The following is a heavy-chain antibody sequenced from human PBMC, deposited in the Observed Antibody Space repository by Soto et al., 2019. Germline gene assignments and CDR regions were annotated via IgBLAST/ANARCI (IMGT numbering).Heavy chain of an antibody. Sequence: GGSLRLSCAASGFTFSDYYMSWIRQAPGKGLEWVSYISSSSSYTNYADSVRGRFTISRDNAKNSLYLQMNSLRAEDTAVYYCARDFRGYEYYFDYWGQGTLVTVSS. V-gene: IGHV3-11*06. D-gene: IGHD1-1*01. CDR1: GFTFSDYY. CDR3: ARDFRGYEYYFDY. CDR2: ISSSSSYT. J-gene: IGHJ4*02.